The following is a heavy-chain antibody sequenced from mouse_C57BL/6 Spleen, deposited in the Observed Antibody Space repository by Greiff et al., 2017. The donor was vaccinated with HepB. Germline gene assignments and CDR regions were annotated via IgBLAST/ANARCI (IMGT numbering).Heavy chain of an antibody. J-gene: IGHJ2*01. CDR1: GFTFTDYY. Sequence: EVMLVESGGGLVQPGGSLSLSCAASGFTFTDYYMSWVRQPPGKALEWLGFIRNKANGYTTEYSASVKGRFTISRDNSQGILYLQMNALRAADSATYYCARYPYYYGSSYFDYWGQGTTLTVSS. CDR3: ARYPYYYGSSYFDY. CDR2: IRNKANGYTT. V-gene: IGHV7-3*01. D-gene: IGHD1-1*01.